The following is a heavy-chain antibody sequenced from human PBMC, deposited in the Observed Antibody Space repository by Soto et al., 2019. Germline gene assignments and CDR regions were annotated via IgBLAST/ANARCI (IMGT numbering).Heavy chain of an antibody. D-gene: IGHD5-12*01. CDR3: AKDYGSREWLRPDSFDI. J-gene: IGHJ3*02. CDR1: GFTFSSYA. Sequence: PGGSLRLSCAASGFTFSSYAMSWVRQAPGKGLEWVSAISGSGGSTYYADSVKGRFTISRDNSKNTLHLQMNSLRAEDTAVYYCAKDYGSREWLRPDSFDILSQGTMVTVS. V-gene: IGHV3-23*01. CDR2: ISGSGGST.